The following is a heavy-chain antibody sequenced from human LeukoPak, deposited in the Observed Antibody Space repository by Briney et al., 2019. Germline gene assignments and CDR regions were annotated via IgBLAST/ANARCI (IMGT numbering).Heavy chain of an antibody. J-gene: IGHJ4*02. Sequence: SEALSLTCTVSGGSFSGGGYYWSWIRQHPGKGLEWIGYIFYSGSPHYNPSLESRLSISVDASKNHLSLKLISVTAADTAVYYCARGRDSMLRFGWDKWGQGTLVTVSP. CDR2: IFYSGSP. V-gene: IGHV4-31*03. D-gene: IGHD3-3*01. CDR1: GGSFSGGGYY. CDR3: ARGRDSMLRFGWDK.